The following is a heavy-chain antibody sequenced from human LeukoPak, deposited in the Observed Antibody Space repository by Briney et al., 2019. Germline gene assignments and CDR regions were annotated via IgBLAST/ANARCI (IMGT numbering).Heavy chain of an antibody. J-gene: IGHJ5*02. CDR1: GFTFSSYA. V-gene: IGHV3-23*01. Sequence: GGSLRLSCAASGFTFSSYAMSWVRQAPGKGLEWVSAISGSGGSTCYADSVKGRFTISRDNSKNTLYLQMNSLRAEDTAVYYCAKDHCSSTSCYRFIWFDPWGQGTLVTVSS. CDR3: AKDHCSSTSCYRFIWFDP. CDR2: ISGSGGST. D-gene: IGHD2-2*01.